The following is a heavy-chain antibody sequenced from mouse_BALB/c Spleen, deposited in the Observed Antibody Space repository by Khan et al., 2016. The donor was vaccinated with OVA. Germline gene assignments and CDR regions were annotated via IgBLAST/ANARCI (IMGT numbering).Heavy chain of an antibody. D-gene: IGHD1-1*01. CDR1: GYTFTSYY. V-gene: IGHV1S81*02. J-gene: IGHJ3*01. Sequence: VQLQESGAELVKPGASVKLSCKASGYTFTSYYMYWVKQRPGQGLEWIGEINPSNGGTNINEKFKSKATLTVDKSSSTAYMEVSSLTSEDSAVYYCTRGGYGSTFAYWGQGTLVTVSA. CDR3: TRGGYGSTFAY. CDR2: INPSNGGT.